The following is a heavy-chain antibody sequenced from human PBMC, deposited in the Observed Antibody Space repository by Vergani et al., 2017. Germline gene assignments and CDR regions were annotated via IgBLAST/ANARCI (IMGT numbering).Heavy chain of an antibody. CDR1: GGSISSSSYY. CDR2: IYYSGST. V-gene: IGHV4-39*07. CDR3: ARGAGNNLGEDFWSGYLFDY. J-gene: IGHJ4*02. D-gene: IGHD3-3*01. Sequence: QLQLQESGPGLVKPSETLSLTCTVSGGSISSSSYYWGWIRQPPGKGLEWIGSIYYSGSTYYNPSLKSRVTISVDKSKNQFSLKLSSVTAADTAVYYCARGAGNNLGEDFWSGYLFDYWGQGTLVTVSS.